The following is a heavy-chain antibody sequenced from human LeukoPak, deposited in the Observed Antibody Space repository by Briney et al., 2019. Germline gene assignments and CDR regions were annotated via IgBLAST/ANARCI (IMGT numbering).Heavy chain of an antibody. D-gene: IGHD4-17*01. CDR3: ARGPTLTTDY. V-gene: IGHV4-59*01. CDR2: IYYSGST. J-gene: IGHJ4*02. Sequence: PSETLSLTCAVSGGSISTYYWTWVRQPPGKGLEWIGYIYYSGSTNYNPSLKSRVTISVDTSKNQFSLKLSSVTAADTAVYYCARGPTLTTDYWGQGTLVTVSS. CDR1: GGSISTYY.